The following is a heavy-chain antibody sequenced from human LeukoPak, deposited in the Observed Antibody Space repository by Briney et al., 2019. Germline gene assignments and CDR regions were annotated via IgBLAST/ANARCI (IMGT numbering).Heavy chain of an antibody. J-gene: IGHJ4*02. CDR1: GGSISSYY. D-gene: IGHD6-19*01. V-gene: IGHV4-4*07. CDR3: ARLRRYSSGWYYRPHYFDY. CDR2: VYTSGST. Sequence: SETLSLTCNVSGGSISSYYWSWIRQPAGEGLEWIGRVYTSGSTNYNPSLKSRVTISVDTSKNQFSLKLSSVTAADTAVYYCARLRRYSSGWYYRPHYFDYWGQGTLVTVSS.